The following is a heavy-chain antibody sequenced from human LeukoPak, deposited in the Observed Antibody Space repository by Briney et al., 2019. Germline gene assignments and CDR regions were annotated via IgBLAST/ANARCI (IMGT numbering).Heavy chain of an antibody. J-gene: IGHJ3*02. CDR3: ARDSRSYGDDAFDI. CDR2: IYYSGST. CDR1: GGSISSYY. Sequence: PSETLSLTCTVSGGSISSYYWSWIRQPPGKGLEWIGSIYYSGSTYYNPSLKSRVTISVDTSKNQFSLKLSSVTAADTAVYYCARDSRSYGDDAFDIWGQGTMVTVSS. D-gene: IGHD5-18*01. V-gene: IGHV4-59*05.